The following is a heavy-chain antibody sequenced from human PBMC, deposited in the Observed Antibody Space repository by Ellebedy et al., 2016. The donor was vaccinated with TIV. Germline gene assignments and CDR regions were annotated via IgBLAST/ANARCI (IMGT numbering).Heavy chain of an antibody. CDR1: GYSFSNNW. CDR3: ARVGSFSVVVVATPLDY. V-gene: IGHV5-51*01. J-gene: IGHJ4*02. CDR2: IYPGDSDT. Sequence: KVSCKGSGYSFSNNWIVWVRQMPGKGLEWMGIIYPGDSDTRYSPSFQGQVTISADKSISTAYLQWSSLKASDTAMYYCARVGSFSVVVVATPLDYWGQGTLVTVSS. D-gene: IGHD2-15*01.